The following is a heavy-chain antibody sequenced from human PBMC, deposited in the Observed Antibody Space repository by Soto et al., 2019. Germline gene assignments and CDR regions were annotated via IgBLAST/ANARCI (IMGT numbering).Heavy chain of an antibody. CDR3: ARFRGSTAAGRYYFDY. CDR2: IYTDDGT. J-gene: IGHJ4*02. Sequence: GGSLRLSCAASGFTFSSYAMSWVRQAPGKGLEWVSVIYTDDGTQYADSVKGRFSLSRDNSKNTVFLQMNSLRAGDTAVYYCARFRGSTAAGRYYFDYWGQGTLVTVSS. V-gene: IGHV3-66*01. D-gene: IGHD6-13*01. CDR1: GFTFSSYA.